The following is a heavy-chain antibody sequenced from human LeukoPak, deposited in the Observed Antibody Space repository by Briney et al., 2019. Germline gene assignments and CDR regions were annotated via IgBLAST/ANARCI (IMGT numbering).Heavy chain of an antibody. CDR1: GYTFTGYH. Sequence: GASXKVSCKASGYTFTGYHIHWVRQAPGQGLEWMGRINPYSGDTNFAQKFQGMVTMTRHTSITTAYMDLSSLTPDDTAVYFCARDQGSLTRSWYTGYWGQGTQVTVSS. V-gene: IGHV1-2*06. J-gene: IGHJ4*02. D-gene: IGHD6-13*01. CDR3: ARDQGSLTRSWYTGY. CDR2: INPYSGDT.